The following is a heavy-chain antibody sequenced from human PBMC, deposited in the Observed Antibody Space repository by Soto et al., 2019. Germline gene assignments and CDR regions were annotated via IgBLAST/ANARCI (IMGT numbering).Heavy chain of an antibody. CDR1: GFTFSSYA. J-gene: IGHJ6*02. Sequence: EVQLVESGGGLVQPGGSLRLSCAASGFTFSSYAMHWVRQAPGKGLEYVSAISSNGGSTYYANSVKGRFTISRDNSKNTLYLQMGSLRAEDMAVYYGARGNTDYGEGMDVWGQGTTVTVSS. V-gene: IGHV3-64*01. D-gene: IGHD4-17*01. CDR3: ARGNTDYGEGMDV. CDR2: ISSNGGST.